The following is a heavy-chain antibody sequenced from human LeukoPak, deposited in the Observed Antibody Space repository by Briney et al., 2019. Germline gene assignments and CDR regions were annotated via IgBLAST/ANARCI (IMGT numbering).Heavy chain of an antibody. CDR2: IKEDGSEK. CDR3: ANLRLLGFDS. D-gene: IGHD2-21*02. J-gene: IGHJ4*02. Sequence: PGGSLRLSCAASGVMKTYSMNWVRQAPGKGLEWVANIKEDGSEKYYVDSVKGRFTISRDNAKNSLYLQMNSLRAEDTAVYYCANLRLLGFDSWGQGTLVTVSS. V-gene: IGHV3-7*01. CDR1: GVMKTYS.